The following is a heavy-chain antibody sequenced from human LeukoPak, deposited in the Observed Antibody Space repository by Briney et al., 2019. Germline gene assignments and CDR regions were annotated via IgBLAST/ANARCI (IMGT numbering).Heavy chain of an antibody. CDR3: VRDPGEQLAIDPHFDF. V-gene: IGHV1-18*01. Sequence: ASVKVSCKASGYTFTSCDVSWVRQAPGQGLEWMGWINPYNGDTSYAHNVQGRLTITIDTATTTAYMELRSLTSDDTATYFCVRDPGEQLAIDPHFDFWGLGTPVTVS. J-gene: IGHJ4*02. D-gene: IGHD6-13*01. CDR1: GYTFTSCD. CDR2: INPYNGDT.